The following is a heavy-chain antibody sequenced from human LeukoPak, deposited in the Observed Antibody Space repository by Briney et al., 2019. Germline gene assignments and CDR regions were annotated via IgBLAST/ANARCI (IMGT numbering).Heavy chain of an antibody. V-gene: IGHV3-30*18. Sequence: PGGSLRLSCAASGFTFSSYGMHWVRQAPGKGLEWVAVISYDGSNKYYADSVKGRFTISRDNSKNTLYLQMNSLRAEDTAVYYCAKCLGFLDYWGQGTLVTVSS. CDR1: GFTFSSYG. CDR3: AKCLGFLDY. J-gene: IGHJ4*02. D-gene: IGHD3-3*01. CDR2: ISYDGSNK.